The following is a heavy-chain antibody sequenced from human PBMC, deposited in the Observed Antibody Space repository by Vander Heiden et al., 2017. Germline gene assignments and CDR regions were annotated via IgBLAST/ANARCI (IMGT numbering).Heavy chain of an antibody. V-gene: IGHV3-7*03. CDR1: GFPFSSYW. CDR2: IKQDGSEK. J-gene: IGHJ4*02. Sequence: EVQLVESGGGLVPPGGALRRSCAASGFPFSSYWMSWVGQAPGKGLEWVANIKQDGSEKYYVDSVKGRFTISRDNAKNSLYLQMNSLRAEDTAVYYCARGPGRGNSFDYWGQGTLVTVSS. CDR3: ARGPGRGNSFDY.